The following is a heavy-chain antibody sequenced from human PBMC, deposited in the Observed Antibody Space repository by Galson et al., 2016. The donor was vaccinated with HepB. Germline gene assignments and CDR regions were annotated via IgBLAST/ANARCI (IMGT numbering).Heavy chain of an antibody. CDR2: ISSRSSTT. V-gene: IGHV3-11*01. CDR1: GFTFSDYY. J-gene: IGHJ4*01. CDR3: AKSSRGYFVGGSCQWFYCDS. D-gene: IGHD2-15*01. Sequence: SLRLSCAASGFTFSDYYMNWIRQAPGKGLEWISYISSRSSTTYYADSVKGRFTISRDNSKNTLYLQMNSLRVEDTAVYYCAKSSRGYFVGGSCQWFYCDSWGHGTLVTVSA.